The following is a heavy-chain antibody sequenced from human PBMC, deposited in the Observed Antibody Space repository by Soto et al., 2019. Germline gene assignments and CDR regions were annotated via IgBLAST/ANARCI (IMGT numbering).Heavy chain of an antibody. J-gene: IGHJ6*02. D-gene: IGHD5-18*01. CDR3: ARASSRYSYGYHYYYGMDV. CDR2: INPNSGGT. CDR1: GYTFTGYY. V-gene: IGHV1-2*02. Sequence: ASVKVSCKASGYTFTGYYMHWVRQAPGQGLEWMGWINPNSGGTNYAQKFQGRVTMTRDTSISTAYMELSRLRSDDTAVYYCARASSRYSYGYHYYYGMDVWAQGTTVTVSS.